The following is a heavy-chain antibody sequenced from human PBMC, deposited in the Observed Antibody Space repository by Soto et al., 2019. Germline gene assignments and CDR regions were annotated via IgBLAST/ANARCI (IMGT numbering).Heavy chain of an antibody. J-gene: IGHJ4*02. V-gene: IGHV3-15*07. CDR2: VKTKAQGERK. D-gene: IGHD2-15*01. CDR3: TTGSVEGY. CDR1: GFIFTDAW. Sequence: EVQLVESGGGLVRPGGSLRLSCATSGFIFTDAWMNWVRQAPGKGLEWVGRVKTKAQGERKDYGEAVQGRFTISRDDSKNRHHLRMTVLGTEDTAVYYCTTGSVEGYWGQGILVTVSS.